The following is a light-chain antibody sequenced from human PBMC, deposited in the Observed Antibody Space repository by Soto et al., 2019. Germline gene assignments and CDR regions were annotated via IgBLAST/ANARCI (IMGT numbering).Light chain of an antibody. CDR1: SVHSSYA. Sequence: QLVLTQSPSASASLGASVKLTCTLSSVHSSYAIAWHQQQPEKGPRYLMKLNSDGSHSKGDGIPDRFSGSSSGAERYLTISSLQSEDEADYCCQTWDTGTVLFGGGTKLTVL. J-gene: IGLJ2*01. CDR3: QTWDTGTVL. V-gene: IGLV4-69*02. CDR2: LNSDGSH.